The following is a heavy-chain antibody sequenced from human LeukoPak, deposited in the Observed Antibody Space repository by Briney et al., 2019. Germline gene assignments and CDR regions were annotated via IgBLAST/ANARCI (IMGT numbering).Heavy chain of an antibody. J-gene: IGHJ3*02. Sequence: SVKVSCKASGGTFSSYAISWVRQAPGQGLEWMGRIIPIFGTANYAQKFQGRVTITTDESTSTAYMELSSLRSEDTAVYYCAREVEWLPPYDAFDIWGQGTMLTVSS. CDR2: IIPIFGTA. D-gene: IGHD5-24*01. CDR3: AREVEWLPPYDAFDI. V-gene: IGHV1-69*05. CDR1: GGTFSSYA.